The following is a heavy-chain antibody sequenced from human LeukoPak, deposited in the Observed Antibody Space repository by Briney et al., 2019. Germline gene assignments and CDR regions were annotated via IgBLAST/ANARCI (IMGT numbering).Heavy chain of an antibody. V-gene: IGHV1-18*01. J-gene: IGHJ6*02. Sequence: GASVKVSCKASGYTFTSYGISWVRQAPGQGLEWMGWISAYNGNTNYAQKLQGRVTMTTDTSTSTAYMELRSLRSDDTAVYYCARDGYQVTYYYYYGMDVWGQGTTVTVSS. CDR1: GYTFTSYG. D-gene: IGHD3-22*01. CDR3: ARDGYQVTYYYYYGMDV. CDR2: ISAYNGNT.